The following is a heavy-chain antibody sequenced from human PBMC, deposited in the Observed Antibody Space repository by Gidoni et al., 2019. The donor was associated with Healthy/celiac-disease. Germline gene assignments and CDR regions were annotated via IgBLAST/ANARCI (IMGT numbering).Heavy chain of an antibody. CDR1: GFTFDDYA. CDR2: ISWNSGSI. J-gene: IGHJ4*02. D-gene: IGHD1-20*01. Sequence: EVQLVESGGGLVQPGRSLRLSCAASGFTFDDYAMHWVRQAPGKGLEWVSGISWNSGSIGYADSGKGRFTISRDNAKNSLYLQMNSLRAEDTALYYCAKDNWGITGTTDGGFDYWGQGTLVTVSS. CDR3: AKDNWGITGTTDGGFDY. V-gene: IGHV3-9*01.